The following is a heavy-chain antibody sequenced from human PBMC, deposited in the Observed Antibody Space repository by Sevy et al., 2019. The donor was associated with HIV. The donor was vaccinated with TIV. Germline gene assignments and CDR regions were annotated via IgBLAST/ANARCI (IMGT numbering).Heavy chain of an antibody. CDR2: IKSKTDGGTT. Sequence: GGSLRLSCAASGFILSNAWMTWVRQAPGKGPEWVGRIKSKTDGGTTDYAAPVKGRFTISIDDSRNTLYLQINSLKTEDTAVYYCTTPTYYYDSSGYYYTYWGQGTLVTVS. V-gene: IGHV3-15*01. CDR1: GFILSNAW. CDR3: TTPTYYYDSSGYYYTY. D-gene: IGHD3-22*01. J-gene: IGHJ4*02.